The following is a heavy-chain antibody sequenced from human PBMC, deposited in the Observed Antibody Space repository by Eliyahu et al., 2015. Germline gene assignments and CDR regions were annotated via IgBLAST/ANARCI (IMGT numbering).Heavy chain of an antibody. J-gene: IGHJ4*02. CDR2: ISGSGGAT. D-gene: IGHD2/OR15-2a*01. V-gene: IGHV3-23*04. CDR3: AKASNSFYPYYLDF. CDR1: GXTXXKYA. Sequence: EVQLVESGGRLVQPGGSLRXSCEASGXTXXKYAMTWVRQAPGKGLEWVSVISGSGGATYSADSVKGRFTISRDNSKNTMFLQMNRLTAADTALYFCAKASNSFYPYYLDFWGRGTLVTVTS.